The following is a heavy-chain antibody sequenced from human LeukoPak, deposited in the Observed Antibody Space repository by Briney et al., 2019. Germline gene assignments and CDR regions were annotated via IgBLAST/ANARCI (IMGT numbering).Heavy chain of an antibody. V-gene: IGHV4-61*01. D-gene: IGHD3-22*01. Sequence: SETLSLTCTVSGGSVSSGSYYWSWIRQPPGKGLEWIGYIYYTGSTTYNPSLKSRATISVDTSKNQFSLKLSSVTAADTAVYYCARVYQWFGAIDFWGQGTMVTVSS. CDR3: ARVYQWFGAIDF. CDR1: GGSVSSGSYY. J-gene: IGHJ3*01. CDR2: IYYTGST.